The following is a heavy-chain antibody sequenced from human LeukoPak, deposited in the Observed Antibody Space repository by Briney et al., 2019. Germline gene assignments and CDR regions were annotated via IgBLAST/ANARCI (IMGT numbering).Heavy chain of an antibody. CDR1: GYTLTELS. D-gene: IGHD3-22*01. Sequence: RASVKVSYKVSGYTLTELSMHWVRQAPGKGLEWMGGFDPEDGETIYAQKFQGRVTMTEDTSTDTAYMELSSLRSEDTAVYYCATVIPIVVAPNRPLDYWGQGTLVTVSS. CDR2: FDPEDGET. V-gene: IGHV1-24*01. J-gene: IGHJ4*02. CDR3: ATVIPIVVAPNRPLDY.